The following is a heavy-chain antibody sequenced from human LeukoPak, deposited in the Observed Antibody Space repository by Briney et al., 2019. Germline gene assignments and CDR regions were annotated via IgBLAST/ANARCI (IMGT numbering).Heavy chain of an antibody. CDR3: LAGYYYYYMGV. V-gene: IGHV3-74*03. CDR1: GFAFSNYW. CDR2: INTHGSST. J-gene: IGHJ6*03. D-gene: IGHD6-13*01. Sequence: GGSLRLSCTASGFAFSNYWLNWVRQAPGKGLVWIACINTHGSSTKYADSVKGRFTISRDNAKNTLYLQMTSLSADDTAVYYALAGYYYYYMGVWGKGTTVTVSS.